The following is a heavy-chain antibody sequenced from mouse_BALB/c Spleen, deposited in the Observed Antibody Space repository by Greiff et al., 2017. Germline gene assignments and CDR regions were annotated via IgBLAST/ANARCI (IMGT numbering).Heavy chain of an antibody. Sequence: VQLQESGPGLVKPSQSLSLTCTVTGYSITSDYAWNWIRQFPGNKLEWMGYISYSGSTSYNPSLKSRISITRDTSKNQFFLQLNSVTTEDTATYYCASQGTGFAYWGQGTLVTVSA. CDR2: ISYSGST. V-gene: IGHV3-2*02. CDR1: GYSITSDYA. J-gene: IGHJ3*01. D-gene: IGHD3-3*01. CDR3: ASQGTGFAY.